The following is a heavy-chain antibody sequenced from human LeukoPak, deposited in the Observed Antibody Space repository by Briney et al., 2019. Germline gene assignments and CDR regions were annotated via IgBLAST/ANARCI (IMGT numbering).Heavy chain of an antibody. CDR3: ARVTSSSLNRIDS. Sequence: PSETLSLTCAVSGGSISSNYWWSWVRQPPGKGLEWTGEIYHSGNTNYNPSLKSRVAISLDKSKNQFSLKVNSVTAADTAAYYCARVTSSSLNRIDSWGRGALVTVSS. D-gene: IGHD6-13*01. V-gene: IGHV4-4*02. CDR2: IYHSGNT. CDR1: GGSISSNYW. J-gene: IGHJ4*02.